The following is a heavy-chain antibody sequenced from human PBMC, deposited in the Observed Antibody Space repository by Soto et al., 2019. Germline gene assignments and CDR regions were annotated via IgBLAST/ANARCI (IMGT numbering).Heavy chain of an antibody. D-gene: IGHD3-10*01. CDR1: GGSISSGGYY. V-gene: IGHV4-31*03. CDR3: ARDRRIIVVRGVREETNYFDY. CDR2: IYYSGST. J-gene: IGHJ4*02. Sequence: PSETLSLTCTVSGGSISSGGYYWSWIRQHPGKGLEWIGYIYYSGSTYYNPSLKSRVSISVDTSKNQFSLKLTSVTAADTAVYYCARDRRIIVVRGVREETNYFDYWGQGTQVTVSS.